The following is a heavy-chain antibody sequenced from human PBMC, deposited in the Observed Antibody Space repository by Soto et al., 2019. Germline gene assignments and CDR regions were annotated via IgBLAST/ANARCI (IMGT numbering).Heavy chain of an antibody. CDR1: GGTFSSYA. CDR3: ARAATGYSSGWYWFDP. Sequence: SVKVSCKASGGTFSSYAISWVRQAPGQGLEWMGGIIPIFGTANYAQKFQGRVTITADESTSTAYMELSSLRSEDTAVYYCARAATGYSSGWYWFDPWGQGTLVTVSS. D-gene: IGHD6-19*01. J-gene: IGHJ5*02. CDR2: IIPIFGTA. V-gene: IGHV1-69*13.